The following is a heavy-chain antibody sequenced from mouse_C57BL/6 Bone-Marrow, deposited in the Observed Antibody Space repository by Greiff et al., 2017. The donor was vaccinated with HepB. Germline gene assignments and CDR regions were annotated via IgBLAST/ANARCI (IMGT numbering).Heavy chain of an antibody. CDR1: GYTFTSYW. CDR2: IHPNSGST. CDR3: ARSGIYYDYDDGDLFYAMDY. Sequence: QVQLKQPGAELVKPGASVKLSCKASGYTFTSYWMHWVKQRPGQGLEWIGMIHPNSGSTNYNEKFKSKATLTVDKSSSTAYMQLSSLTSEDSAVYYCARSGIYYDYDDGDLFYAMDYWGQGTSVTVSS. D-gene: IGHD2-4*01. V-gene: IGHV1-64*01. J-gene: IGHJ4*01.